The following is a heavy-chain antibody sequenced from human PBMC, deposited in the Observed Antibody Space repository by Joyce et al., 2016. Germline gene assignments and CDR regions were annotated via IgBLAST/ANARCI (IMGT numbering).Heavy chain of an antibody. J-gene: IGHJ5*02. Sequence: QVQLQQWGAGLLKPSETLSLTCAVYGGSFSGYYWSWIRQPPGKGLEWIGEIKHSGSNNYNPSLKSRVTISVDTSKNQFSLKLSSMTAADTAVYYCARGPRSNWGLVWFDPWGQGTLVTVSS. V-gene: IGHV4-34*01. CDR1: GGSFSGYY. D-gene: IGHD7-27*01. CDR3: ARGPRSNWGLVWFDP. CDR2: IKHSGSN.